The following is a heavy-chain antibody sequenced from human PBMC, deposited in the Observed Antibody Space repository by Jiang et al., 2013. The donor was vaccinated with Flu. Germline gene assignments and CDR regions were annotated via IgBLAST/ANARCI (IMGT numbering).Heavy chain of an antibody. Sequence: VQLLESGGGVVQPGRSLRLSCAASGFTFSSYGMHWVRQAPGKGLEWVAVIWYDGSNKYYADSVKGRFTISRDNSKNTLYLQMNSLRAEDTAVYYCASTDSSGQLIVYWGQGTLVTVSS. J-gene: IGHJ4*02. CDR2: IWYDGSNK. CDR3: ASTDSSGQLIVY. D-gene: IGHD3-22*01. V-gene: IGHV3-33*01. CDR1: GFTFSSYG.